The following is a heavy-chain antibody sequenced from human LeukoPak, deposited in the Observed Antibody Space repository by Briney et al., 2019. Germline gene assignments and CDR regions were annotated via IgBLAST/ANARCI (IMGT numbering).Heavy chain of an antibody. CDR1: GYTFTSYG. CDR3: ARDQQQLVVGYYYYGMDD. Sequence: ASVKVSCKASGYTFTSYGISWVRQAPGQGLEWMGWISAYNGNTNYAQKLQGRVTMTTDTSTSTAYMELRSLRSDDTAVYYCARDQQQLVVGYYYYGMDDWGQGTTVTVSS. J-gene: IGHJ6*02. V-gene: IGHV1-18*01. D-gene: IGHD6-13*01. CDR2: ISAYNGNT.